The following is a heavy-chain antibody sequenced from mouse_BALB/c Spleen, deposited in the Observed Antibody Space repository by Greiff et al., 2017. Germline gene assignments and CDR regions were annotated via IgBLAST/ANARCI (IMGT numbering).Heavy chain of an antibody. D-gene: IGHD1-1*01. J-gene: IGHJ3*01. CDR2: INPSNGGT. Sequence: QVQLKESGAELVKPGASVKLSCKASGYTFTSYYMYWVKQRPGQGLEWIGEINPSNGGTNFNEKFKSKATLTVDKSSSTAYMQLSSLTSEDSAVYYCTYGRAYWGQGTLVTVSA. CDR3: TYGRAY. CDR1: GYTFTSYY. V-gene: IGHV1S81*02.